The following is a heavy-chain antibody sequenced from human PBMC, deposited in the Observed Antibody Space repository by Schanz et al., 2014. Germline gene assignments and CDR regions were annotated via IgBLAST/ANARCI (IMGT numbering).Heavy chain of an antibody. CDR1: GFTFTNYA. CDR3: AKGRFGELSAFDI. V-gene: IGHV3-23*01. CDR2: FDAHDGRA. D-gene: IGHD3-10*01. J-gene: IGHJ3*02. Sequence: DVQLLESGGGLVQPGGSLRLSCAASGFTFTNYAMSWVRQAPGKGLEWVSGFDAHDGRAYYADSAKGRFTISRDNSKSTLYVEMNSLRAEDTAVYYCAKGRFGELSAFDIWGQGTMVTVSS.